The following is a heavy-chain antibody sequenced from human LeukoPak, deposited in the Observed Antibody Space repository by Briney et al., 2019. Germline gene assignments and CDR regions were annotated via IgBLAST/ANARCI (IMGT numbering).Heavy chain of an antibody. Sequence: GGSVKVSCKASGYTFTGYYMHWVRQAPGQGLEWMGWINPNSGGTNYAQKFQGRVTMTRDTSISTAYMELSRLRSDDTAVYYCARVKVRQWLAYYFDYWGQGTLVTVSS. CDR1: GYTFTGYY. V-gene: IGHV1-2*02. CDR2: INPNSGGT. D-gene: IGHD6-19*01. CDR3: ARVKVRQWLAYYFDY. J-gene: IGHJ4*02.